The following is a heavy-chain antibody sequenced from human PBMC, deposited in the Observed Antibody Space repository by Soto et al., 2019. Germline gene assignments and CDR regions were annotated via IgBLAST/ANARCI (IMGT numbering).Heavy chain of an antibody. Sequence: QVHLVESGGGIVQPGRSLRLSCAASGFPFSTYNMHWVRQAPGKGLEWVAAILYDGSNEYYVDSVKGRFTISRDNSKNTLELQMSSLRAEDTAIYYCAKGPFTHSVSFQYYFEYWVQGTLVTVSS. V-gene: IGHV3-33*06. D-gene: IGHD3-10*01. CDR3: AKGPFTHSVSFQYYFEY. CDR2: ILYDGSNE. J-gene: IGHJ4*02. CDR1: GFPFSTYN.